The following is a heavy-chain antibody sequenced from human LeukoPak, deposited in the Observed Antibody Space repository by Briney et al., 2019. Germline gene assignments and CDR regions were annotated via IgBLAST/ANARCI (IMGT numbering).Heavy chain of an antibody. CDR3: ARPSIAARHLSFGL. Sequence: SETLSPTCAVYGGSFSGYYWSWIRQPPGKGLEWIGEINHSGSTNYNPSLKSRVTISVDTSKHQFPLNLNSVTAADTAVYYCARPSIAARHLSFGLWGRGTLVTVSS. CDR2: INHSGST. V-gene: IGHV4-34*01. J-gene: IGHJ2*01. CDR1: GGSFSGYY. D-gene: IGHD6-6*01.